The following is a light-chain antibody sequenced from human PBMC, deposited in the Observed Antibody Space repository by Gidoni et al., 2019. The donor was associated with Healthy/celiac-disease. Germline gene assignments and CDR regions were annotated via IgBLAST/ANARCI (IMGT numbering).Light chain of an antibody. CDR1: QSVSSSY. CDR3: QQYGSSPPLT. Sequence: EIVWTQSPGTLSLSPGERATLSCRASQSVSSSYLAWYQQKPGQAPRLLIYGASSGSGTDFTLTISRLEPEDFAVYYCQQYGSSPPLTFGGGTKVEIK. J-gene: IGKJ4*01. CDR2: GAS. V-gene: IGKV3-20*01.